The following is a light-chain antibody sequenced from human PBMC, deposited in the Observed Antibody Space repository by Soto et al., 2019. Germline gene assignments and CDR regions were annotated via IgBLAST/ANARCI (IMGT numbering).Light chain of an antibody. J-gene: IGKJ4*01. CDR3: QQYGRSPLT. CDR2: DAS. Sequence: EIVLTQSPATLSLSPGERATLSCGARQSISSNYLAWYQQKPGLARRLLIYDASTRATVIPDRFSGGWSATHFTLTISRLDPEDFGVYYCQQYGRSPLTFGGGTKVEIK. V-gene: IGKV3D-20*01. CDR1: QSISSNY.